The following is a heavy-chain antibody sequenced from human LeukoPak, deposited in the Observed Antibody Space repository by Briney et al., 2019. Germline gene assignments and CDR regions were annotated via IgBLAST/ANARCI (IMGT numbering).Heavy chain of an antibody. CDR2: IYYSGST. V-gene: IGHV4-59*01. CDR3: ARESIAAAGTGFDY. Sequence: PSETLSLTCTVSGGSISSYYWSWIRQPPGKGLEWIGYIYYSGSTNYNPSLKSRVTISVDTSKNQFSLKLSFVTAADTAVYYCARESIAAAGTGFDYWGQGTLVTVSS. D-gene: IGHD6-13*01. J-gene: IGHJ4*02. CDR1: GGSISSYY.